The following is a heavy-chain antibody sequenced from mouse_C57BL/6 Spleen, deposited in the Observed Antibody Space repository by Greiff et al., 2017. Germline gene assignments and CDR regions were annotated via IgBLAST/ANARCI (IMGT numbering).Heavy chain of an antibody. CDR1: GYTFTSYW. CDR2: IHPSDSDT. CDR3: AIDYYSNYYFDY. Sequence: QVQLKQPGAELVKPGASVKVSCKASGYTFTSYWMHWVKQRPGQGLEWIGRIHPSDSDTNYNQKFKGKATLTVDKSSSTAYMQLSSLTSEDSAVYYCAIDYYSNYYFDYWGQGTTLTVSS. J-gene: IGHJ2*01. D-gene: IGHD2-5*01. V-gene: IGHV1-74*01.